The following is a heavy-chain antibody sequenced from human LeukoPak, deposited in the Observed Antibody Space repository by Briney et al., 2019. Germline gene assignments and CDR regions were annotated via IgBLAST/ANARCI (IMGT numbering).Heavy chain of an antibody. J-gene: IGHJ4*02. CDR2: INHSGST. Sequence: SETLSLTCAVYGVSFSGYYWSWIRQPPGKGLEWIGEINHSGSTNYNPSLKSRVTISVDTSKNQFSLRLSSVTAADTAVYYCRSNFDYWGQGTLVTVSS. D-gene: IGHD3-3*01. V-gene: IGHV4-34*01. CDR3: RSNFDY. CDR1: GVSFSGYY.